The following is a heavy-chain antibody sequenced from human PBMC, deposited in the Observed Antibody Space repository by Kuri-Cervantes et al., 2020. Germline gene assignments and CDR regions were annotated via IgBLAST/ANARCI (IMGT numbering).Heavy chain of an antibody. D-gene: IGHD6-13*01. J-gene: IGHJ4*02. V-gene: IGHV4-59*12. Sequence: LETLSLTCTVSGGSISSYYWSWIRQPPGKGLEWIGYIYYSGSTNYNPSLKSRVTISVDKSKNQFSLKLSSVTAADTAVYYCATIAAAPPFDYWGQGTLVTVSS. CDR1: GGSISSYY. CDR2: IYYSGST. CDR3: ATIAAAPPFDY.